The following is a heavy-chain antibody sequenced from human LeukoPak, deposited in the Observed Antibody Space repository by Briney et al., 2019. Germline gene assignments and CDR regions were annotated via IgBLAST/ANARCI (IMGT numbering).Heavy chain of an antibody. D-gene: IGHD2-21*01. V-gene: IGHV1-2*02. CDR2: INPNSGGT. CDR3: ARADRLHGGPYLIGP. J-gene: IGHJ5*02. CDR1: GYSFTDYY. Sequence: ASVKVSCKTSGYSFTDYYMHWVRQAPGQGLEWMGWINPNSGGTSSAQKFQGRVTMTRDTSISTVYMEVSWLTSDDTATYYCARADRLHGGPYLIGPWGQGTLATVSS.